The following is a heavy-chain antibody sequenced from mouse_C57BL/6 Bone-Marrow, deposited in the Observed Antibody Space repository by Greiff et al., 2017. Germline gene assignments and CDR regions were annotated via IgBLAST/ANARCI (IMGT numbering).Heavy chain of an antibody. CDR1: GFTFSSYA. CDR3: TRGIYYYGSSYVDY. J-gene: IGHJ2*01. CDR2: ISSGGDYI. V-gene: IGHV5-9-1*02. D-gene: IGHD1-1*01. Sequence: EVKLVESGEGLVKPGGSLKLSCAASGFTFSSYAMSWVRQTPEKRLEWVAYISSGGDYIYYADTVKGRFTISRDNARNTLYRQMSSLKSEDTAMYYCTRGIYYYGSSYVDYWGQGTTLTVSS.